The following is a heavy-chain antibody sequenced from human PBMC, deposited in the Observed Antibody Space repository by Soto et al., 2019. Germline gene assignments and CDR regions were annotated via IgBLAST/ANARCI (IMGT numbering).Heavy chain of an antibody. J-gene: IGHJ6*02. Sequence: QVQVVQSGAEVKKPGSSVKVSCKTSGGTFSTSAISRVRQAPGQGLEWMGGIMPIFRTADYAQKFQGRVTITADESASTAYSELRSLRSEDTAVYYCARDKDRAQLGGNYYYIMDVWGQGTTVTVTS. CDR2: IMPIFRTA. V-gene: IGHV1-69*12. D-gene: IGHD3-3*02. CDR1: GGTFSTSA. CDR3: ARDKDRAQLGGNYYYIMDV.